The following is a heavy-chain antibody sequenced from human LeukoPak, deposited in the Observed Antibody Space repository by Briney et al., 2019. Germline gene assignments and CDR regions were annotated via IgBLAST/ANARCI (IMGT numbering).Heavy chain of an antibody. CDR2: IKQDGSEK. J-gene: IGHJ4*02. Sequence: GGSLRLSCAASGFTFSSYWMSWVRQAPGKGLEWVANIKQDGSEKYYVDSVKGRFTISRDNAKNSLYLQMNSLRAEDTAVYYCARDAPRGYYDSSGYAPGGYWGQGTLVTVSS. D-gene: IGHD3-22*01. CDR3: ARDAPRGYYDSSGYAPGGY. CDR1: GFTFSSYW. V-gene: IGHV3-7*01.